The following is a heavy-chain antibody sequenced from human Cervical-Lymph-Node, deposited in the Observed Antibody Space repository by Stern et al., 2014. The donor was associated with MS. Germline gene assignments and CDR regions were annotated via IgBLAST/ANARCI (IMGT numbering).Heavy chain of an antibody. CDR1: GYTFTNYY. D-gene: IGHD3-16*01. Sequence: QLVQSGPEVKKPGASVMVSCKTSGYTFTNYYIHWVRQAPGPGLEWMGIINPNGSVTASAQKFQGRLTMTRDPSTTTVYMRLITLTSEDTAMYYCTRAVGGVGREWGQGTLVFVSS. J-gene: IGHJ4*02. CDR2: INPNGSVT. V-gene: IGHV1-46*01. CDR3: TRAVGGVGRE.